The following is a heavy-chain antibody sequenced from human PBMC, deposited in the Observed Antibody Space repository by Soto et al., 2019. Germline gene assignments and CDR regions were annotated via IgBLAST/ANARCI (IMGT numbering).Heavy chain of an antibody. CDR3: ARHKDSSRLYLLPGY. Sequence: TSETLSLTCTVSGGSISSSSYYWGWIRQPPGKGLEWIGSIYYSGSTYYNPSLKSRVTISVDTSKNQFSLKLSSVTAADTAVYYCARHKDSSRLYLLPGYWGQGTLVTVSS. D-gene: IGHD6-13*01. V-gene: IGHV4-39*01. CDR2: IYYSGST. J-gene: IGHJ4*02. CDR1: GGSISSSSYY.